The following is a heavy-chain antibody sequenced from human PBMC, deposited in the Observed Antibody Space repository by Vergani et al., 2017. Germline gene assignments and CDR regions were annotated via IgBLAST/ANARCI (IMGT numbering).Heavy chain of an antibody. J-gene: IGHJ6*03. CDR1: GYSFTSYW. V-gene: IGHV5-51*01. D-gene: IGHD2-2*01. CDR3: ARGAAPPSDCSSTSCYYYYYYYYMDV. Sequence: EVQLVQSGAEVKKPGESLKISCKGSGYSFTSYWIGWVRQMPGKGLEWMGIIYPGDSDTRYSPSFQGQVTISADKSISTAYLQWSSLKASDTAMYYCARGAAPPSDCSSTSCYYYYYYYYMDVWGKGTTVTVSS. CDR2: IYPGDSDT.